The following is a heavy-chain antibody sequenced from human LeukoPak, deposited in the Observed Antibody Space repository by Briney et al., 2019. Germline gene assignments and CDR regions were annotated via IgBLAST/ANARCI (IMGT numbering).Heavy chain of an antibody. Sequence: ASVKVSCKASGYTFTGYYMHWVRQAPGQGLEWMGWINPNSGGTNYAQKFQGRVTMTRDTSISTAYMELSRLRSDDTAVYYCAREALYSGSYSLDYWGQGTLVTVSS. J-gene: IGHJ4*02. D-gene: IGHD1-26*01. CDR2: INPNSGGT. CDR3: AREALYSGSYSLDY. V-gene: IGHV1-2*02. CDR1: GYTFTGYY.